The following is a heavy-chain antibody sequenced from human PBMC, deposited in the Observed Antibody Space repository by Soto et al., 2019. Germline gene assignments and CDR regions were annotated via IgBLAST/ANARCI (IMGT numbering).Heavy chain of an antibody. CDR3: ARDRRSYCSSTSCLHYYGMDV. CDR1: GGSISSYY. J-gene: IGHJ6*02. CDR2: IYYSGST. V-gene: IGHV4-59*01. D-gene: IGHD2-2*01. Sequence: SETLSLTCTVSGGSISSYYWSWIRQPPGKGLEWIGYIYYSGSTNYNPSLKSRVTISVDTSKNQFSLKLSSVTAADTAVYYCARDRRSYCSSTSCLHYYGMDVWGQGTTVTVSS.